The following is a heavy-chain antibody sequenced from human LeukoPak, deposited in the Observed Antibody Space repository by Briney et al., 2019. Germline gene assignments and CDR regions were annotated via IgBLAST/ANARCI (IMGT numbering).Heavy chain of an antibody. CDR1: GGTFSSYT. V-gene: IGHV1-69*02. CDR2: IIPILGIA. D-gene: IGHD2-21*01. Sequence: ASVKVSCKASGGTFSSYTISWVRQAPGQGLEWMGRIIPILGIANYAQKFQGRVTVTRDTSTSTVYLELRSLTSDDTAVYYCARGGDAADYWGQGTLVTVSS. J-gene: IGHJ4*02. CDR3: ARGGDAADY.